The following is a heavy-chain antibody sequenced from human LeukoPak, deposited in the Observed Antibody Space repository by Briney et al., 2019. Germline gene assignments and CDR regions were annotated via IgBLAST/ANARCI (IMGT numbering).Heavy chain of an antibody. V-gene: IGHV3-21*01. CDR2: ISSSSSYI. CDR1: GFTFSSYS. J-gene: IGHJ4*02. D-gene: IGHD2-15*01. Sequence: GGSLRLSCAASGFTFSSYSMNWVRQAPGKGLEWVSSISSSSSYIYYADSVRGRFTISRDNAKNSLYLQMNSLRAEDTAVYYCASALGYCSGGSCYGFDYWGQGTLVTVSS. CDR3: ASALGYCSGGSCYGFDY.